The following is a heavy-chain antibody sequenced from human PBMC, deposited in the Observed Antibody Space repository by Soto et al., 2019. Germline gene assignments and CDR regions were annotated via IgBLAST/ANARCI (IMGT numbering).Heavy chain of an antibody. V-gene: IGHV4-34*01. Sequence: QVQLVESGGGVVQPGRSLRLSCAASGFTFSRYGMHWVRQAPGKGLEWIGEINHSGSTNYNPSLKSRVTISVDTSKNQFSLKLSSVTAADTAVYYCARGRGGSDYWGQGTLVTVSS. CDR3: ARGRGGSDY. J-gene: IGHJ4*02. CDR1: GFTFSRYG. CDR2: INHSGST.